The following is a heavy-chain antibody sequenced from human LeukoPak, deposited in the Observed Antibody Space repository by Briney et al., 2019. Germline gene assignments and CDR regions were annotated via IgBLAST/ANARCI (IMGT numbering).Heavy chain of an antibody. J-gene: IGHJ6*04. D-gene: IGHD3-9*01. V-gene: IGHV1-18*04. CDR3: GREGHGITIYDYGMDV. Sequence: VASVKVSCKASGYTFTSYGIRWVRQAPGQGLEWMGWISPYKGNTNYAQKLQGRVTITTDTSTSTAYMELRSLRSDDTAVYYCGREGHGITIYDYGMDVWGKGTTVIVSS. CDR1: GYTFTSYG. CDR2: ISPYKGNT.